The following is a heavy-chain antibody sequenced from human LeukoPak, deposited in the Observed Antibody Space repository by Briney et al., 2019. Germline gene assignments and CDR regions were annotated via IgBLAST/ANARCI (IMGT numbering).Heavy chain of an antibody. Sequence: GGSLRLSCAASGFTFSSYGMHWVRQAPGKGLEWVAVIWYDGIKKFHADSVRGRFTISRDNSKNTVYLQMNSLRAEDTAVYYCTRERKSGIAAFDYWGQGTLVTVSS. V-gene: IGHV3-33*01. J-gene: IGHJ4*02. CDR3: TRERKSGIAAFDY. D-gene: IGHD6-13*01. CDR1: GFTFSSYG. CDR2: IWYDGIKK.